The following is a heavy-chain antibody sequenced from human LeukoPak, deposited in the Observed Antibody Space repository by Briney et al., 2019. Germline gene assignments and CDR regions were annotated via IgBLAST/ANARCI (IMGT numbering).Heavy chain of an antibody. CDR1: GFSLSNYA. D-gene: IGHD4-17*01. CDR3: AKDPNGDYIGAFDS. CDR2: IFASGSVT. Sequence: PGGSLRLSCAASGFSLSNYAMIWLRQAPGKGLEWVSAIFASGSVTYYADSVKGRFTISRDNSRNTLYLQMNSLRAEDTAVYYCAKDPNGDYIGAFDSWGQGTMVTVSS. V-gene: IGHV3-23*01. J-gene: IGHJ3*02.